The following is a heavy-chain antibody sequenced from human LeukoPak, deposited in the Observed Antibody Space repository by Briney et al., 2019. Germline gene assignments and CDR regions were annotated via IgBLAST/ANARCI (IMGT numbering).Heavy chain of an antibody. CDR1: GYTFTSYD. V-gene: IGHV1-8*02. CDR2: MSPDSGKT. J-gene: IGHJ4*02. CDR3: ARGWQQLDDY. D-gene: IGHD6-13*01. Sequence: ASVKVSCKASGYTFTSYDINWVRQATGQGLEWMGWMSPDSGKTGYAQKFQGRVTMTRNTSKSTAYMELSTLRSEDTAVYYCARGWQQLDDYWGQGTLVTVSS.